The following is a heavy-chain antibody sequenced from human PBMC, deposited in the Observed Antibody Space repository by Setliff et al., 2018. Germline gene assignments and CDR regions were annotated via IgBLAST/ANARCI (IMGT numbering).Heavy chain of an antibody. Sequence: PSETLSLTCTVSGASMWTWIRQPPGKGLEFMGYVFPSGATKYDPSVKSRLTISVDTSKNQFSLKLTSLTAADTAVYFCAKGGTYRYFDFWGQGILVTVSS. CDR2: VFPSGAT. CDR3: AKGGTYRYFDF. CDR1: GASM. D-gene: IGHD2-15*01. V-gene: IGHV4-59*01. J-gene: IGHJ4*02.